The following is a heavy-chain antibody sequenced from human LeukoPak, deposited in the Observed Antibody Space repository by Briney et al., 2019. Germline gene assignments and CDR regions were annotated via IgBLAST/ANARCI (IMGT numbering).Heavy chain of an antibody. J-gene: IGHJ4*02. CDR1: GFTFSSYW. CDR2: IKQDGSEK. CDR3: AGSSGYRPIDY. V-gene: IGHV3-7*01. Sequence: GGSLRLSCAASGFTFSSYWMSWVRQAPGKGLEWVANIKQDGSEKYYVDSVKGRFTISRDNAKTSLYLQMNSLRAEDTAVYYCAGSSGYRPIDYWGQGTLVTVSS. D-gene: IGHD3-22*01.